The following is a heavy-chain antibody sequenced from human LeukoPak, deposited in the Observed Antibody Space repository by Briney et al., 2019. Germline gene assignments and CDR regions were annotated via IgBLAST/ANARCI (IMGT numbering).Heavy chain of an antibody. Sequence: SETLSLTCADYGGSFSGYYWSWIRQPPGKGLEWIGEINHSGSTNYNPSLKSRVTISVDTSKNQFSLKLSSVTAADTAVYYCARGPKKIRITMVRGATDAFDIWGQGTMVTVSS. CDR1: GGSFSGYY. CDR2: INHSGST. J-gene: IGHJ3*02. V-gene: IGHV4-34*01. CDR3: ARGPKKIRITMVRGATDAFDI. D-gene: IGHD3-10*01.